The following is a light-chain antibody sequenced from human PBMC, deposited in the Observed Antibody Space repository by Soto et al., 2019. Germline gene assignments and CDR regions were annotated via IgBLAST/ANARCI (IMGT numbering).Light chain of an antibody. V-gene: IGKV3-11*01. CDR1: QGVSSI. CDR3: QQRSDWPRT. Sequence: EIGLTQSPATLSLSPGERATLSCRASQGVSSILAWYQQTPGQAPRLLIYDSSNMANGIPARFSGSGSGTDFTLTISSLEPEDFAVYYCQQRSDWPRTFGQGTKVEIK. J-gene: IGKJ1*01. CDR2: DSS.